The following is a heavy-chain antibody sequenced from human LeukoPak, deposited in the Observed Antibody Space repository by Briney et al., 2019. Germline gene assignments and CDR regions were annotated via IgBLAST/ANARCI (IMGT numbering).Heavy chain of an antibody. CDR2: IYYSGST. J-gene: IGHJ3*02. D-gene: IGHD4-17*01. CDR3: ARQGLVQTTPKDAFDI. Sequence: SETLSPTCTVSGGSISSSSYYWGWIRQPPGKGLEWIGSIYYSGSTYYNPSLKSRVTISVDTSKNQFSLKLSSVTAADTAVYYCARQGLVQTTPKDAFDIWGQGTMVTVSS. CDR1: GGSISSSSYY. V-gene: IGHV4-39*01.